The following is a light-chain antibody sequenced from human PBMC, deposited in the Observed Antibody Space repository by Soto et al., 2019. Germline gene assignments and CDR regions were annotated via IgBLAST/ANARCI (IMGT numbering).Light chain of an antibody. J-gene: IGKJ2*01. CDR3: QQYGSSLYT. CDR1: QSVNNNY. Sequence: EIVLTQSPGTLSLSPGERATVSCRASQSVNNNYVAWYQQKSGQAPRLLIFAASSRAPGIPGRFSGSGSEADFTLTITRLEPDDFAVYYCQQYGSSLYTFGQGTKLEIK. CDR2: AAS. V-gene: IGKV3-20*01.